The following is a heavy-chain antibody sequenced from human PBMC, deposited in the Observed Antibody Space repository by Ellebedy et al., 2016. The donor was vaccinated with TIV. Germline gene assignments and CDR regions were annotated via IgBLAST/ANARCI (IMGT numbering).Heavy chain of an antibody. CDR3: ARGPTNPYNWFDP. V-gene: IGHV4-34*01. CDR2: INHSGST. D-gene: IGHD1-14*01. J-gene: IGHJ5*02. CDR1: GGSISSYY. Sequence: SETLSLXCTVSGGSISSYYWSWIRQPPGKGLEWIGEINHSGSTNYNPSLKSRVTISVDTSKNQFSLKLSSVTAADTAVYYCARGPTNPYNWFDPWGQGTLVTVSS.